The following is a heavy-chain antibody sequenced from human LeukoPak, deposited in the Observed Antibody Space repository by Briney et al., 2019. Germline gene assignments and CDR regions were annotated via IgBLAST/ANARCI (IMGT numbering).Heavy chain of an antibody. CDR2: ISAYNGNT. CDR1: GYTFTSYG. Sequence: GASVKVSCKASGYTFTSYGISWVRQAPGQGLEWMGWISAYNGNTNYAQNLQGRGTMTTDTYTRTAYMELRSLRSDDTAVYYCASTISQYSSSWPPFDYWGQGTLVTVSS. CDR3: ASTISQYSSSWPPFDY. J-gene: IGHJ4*02. V-gene: IGHV1-18*01. D-gene: IGHD6-13*01.